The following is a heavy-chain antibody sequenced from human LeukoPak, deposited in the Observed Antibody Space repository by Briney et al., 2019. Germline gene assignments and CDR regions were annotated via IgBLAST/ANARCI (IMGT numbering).Heavy chain of an antibody. D-gene: IGHD5/OR15-5a*01. CDR3: ARDSGLDLRLQ. J-gene: IGHJ4*02. CDR2: INPNSGGT. V-gene: IGHV1-2*06. CDR1: GGTFSSYA. Sequence: ASVKVSCKASGGTFSSYAISWVRQAPGQGLEWMGRINPNSGGTNYAQKFQGRVTMTRDTSISTAYMELSRLRSDDTAVYYCARDSGLDLRLQWGQGTLVTVSS.